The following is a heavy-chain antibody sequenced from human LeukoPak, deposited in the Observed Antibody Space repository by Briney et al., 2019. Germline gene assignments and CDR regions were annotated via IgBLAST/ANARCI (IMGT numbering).Heavy chain of an antibody. V-gene: IGHV3-30-3*01. CDR3: AGSSWYDLYYFDY. J-gene: IGHJ4*02. Sequence: GGSLRLSCAASGFTFSSYAMHWVRQAPGKGLEWVAVISYDGSNKYYADSVKGRFTISRDNSKNTLYLQMNSLRAEDTAVYYCAGSSWYDLYYFDYWGQGTLVTVSS. D-gene: IGHD6-13*01. CDR2: ISYDGSNK. CDR1: GFTFSSYA.